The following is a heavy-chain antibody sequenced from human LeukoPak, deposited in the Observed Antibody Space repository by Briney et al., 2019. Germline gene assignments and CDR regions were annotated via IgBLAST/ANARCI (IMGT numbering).Heavy chain of an antibody. Sequence: GGSLRLSCAASRFTLTSYWMSWVRQAPGKGLEWVANINYDGSEKYDIDSVKGRFTISRDNAKNSLYLQMNSLRAEDTALYYCARVRVGGTNYFDSWGQGTLVTVSS. CDR2: INYDGSEK. D-gene: IGHD1-26*01. J-gene: IGHJ4*02. CDR1: RFTLTSYW. CDR3: ARVRVGGTNYFDS. V-gene: IGHV3-7*04.